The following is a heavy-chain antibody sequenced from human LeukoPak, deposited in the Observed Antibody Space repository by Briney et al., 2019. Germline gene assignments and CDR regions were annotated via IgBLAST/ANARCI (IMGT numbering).Heavy chain of an antibody. CDR1: GFTFSNYE. J-gene: IGHJ6*02. Sequence: GGSLRLSCAASGFTFSNYEMNWVRQAPGKGLEWVAFISISGSNIYYADSVKGRFTISRDNAKNSLYLQMNSLRAEDTAVYYCARDQVVVVAAPFYYYYGMDVWGQGTTVTVSS. CDR3: ARDQVVVVAAPFYYYYGMDV. CDR2: ISISGSNI. D-gene: IGHD2-15*01. V-gene: IGHV3-48*03.